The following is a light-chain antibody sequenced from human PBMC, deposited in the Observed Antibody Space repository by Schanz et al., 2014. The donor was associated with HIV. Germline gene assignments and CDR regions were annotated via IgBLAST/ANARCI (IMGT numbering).Light chain of an antibody. CDR3: AAWDDSLKGYV. CDR1: SSDVGGYNY. Sequence: QSVLTQPRSVSGSPGQSVTISCTGTSSDVGGYNYVSWYQQHPGKAPKLMIYDVSKRPSGVPDRFSGSKSGNTASLTISGLQAEDEADYYCAAWDDSLKGYVFGTGTKLTVL. V-gene: IGLV2-11*01. J-gene: IGLJ1*01. CDR2: DVS.